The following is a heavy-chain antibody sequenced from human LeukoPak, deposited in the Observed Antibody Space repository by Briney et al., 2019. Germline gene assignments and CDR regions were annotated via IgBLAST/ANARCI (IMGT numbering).Heavy chain of an antibody. Sequence: SETLSLTCTVSGGSISSYYWSWIRQPPGKGLEWIGYIYYSGSTNYNPSLKSRVTISVDTSKNQFSLKLSSVTAADTAVYYCARALWIRAPYGMDVWAKGPRSPSP. CDR2: IYYSGST. J-gene: IGHJ6*02. CDR3: ARALWIRAPYGMDV. V-gene: IGHV4-59*01. CDR1: GGSISSYY. D-gene: IGHD1-1*01.